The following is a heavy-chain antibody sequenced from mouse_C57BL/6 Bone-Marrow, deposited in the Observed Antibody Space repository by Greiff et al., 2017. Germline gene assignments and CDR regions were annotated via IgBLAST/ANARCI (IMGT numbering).Heavy chain of an antibody. CDR3: ARYYYGSHWYFDV. D-gene: IGHD1-1*01. V-gene: IGHV3-8*01. Sequence: EVQLQESGPGLAKPSQTLSLTCSVTGYSITSDYWNWIRKFPGNKLEYMGYISYSGSTYYTPSLKRRISITRDTSKNQYYLQLNSVTTEDTATYYCARYYYGSHWYFDVRGTGTTVTVSS. CDR2: ISYSGST. CDR1: GYSITSDY. J-gene: IGHJ1*03.